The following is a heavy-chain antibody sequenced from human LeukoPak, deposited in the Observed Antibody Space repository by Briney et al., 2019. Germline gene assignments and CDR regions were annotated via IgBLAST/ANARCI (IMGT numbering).Heavy chain of an antibody. CDR2: IWFDGNQK. CDR3: ARDFMVRGYYYYGMDV. Sequence: GTSLRLSCAVSGFGFSAYGMHWVRQAPGKGLEWVAVIWFDGNQKFYGDSVKGRFTISRDNSKNTLYLQMSSLRNEDTAVYYCARDFMVRGYYYYGMDVWGQGTTVTVSS. V-gene: IGHV3-33*08. D-gene: IGHD3-10*01. CDR1: GFGFSAYG. J-gene: IGHJ6*02.